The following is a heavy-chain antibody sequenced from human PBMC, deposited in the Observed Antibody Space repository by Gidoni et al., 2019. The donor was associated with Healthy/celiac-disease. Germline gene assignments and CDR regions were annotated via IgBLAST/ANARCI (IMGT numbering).Heavy chain of an antibody. V-gene: IGHV3-30-3*01. Sequence: QVQLVESGGGVVQPGRSLRLSCAASGFTFSSYAMPWVRQGPGKGMEWLAVISYDGSNKYYADSVKGRFTISRDNSKNTLYLQMNSVRAEDTAVYYCARSGASIMITFGGVIAPYYFDYWGQGTLVTVSS. CDR2: ISYDGSNK. D-gene: IGHD3-16*02. J-gene: IGHJ4*02. CDR3: ARSGASIMITFGGVIAPYYFDY. CDR1: GFTFSSYA.